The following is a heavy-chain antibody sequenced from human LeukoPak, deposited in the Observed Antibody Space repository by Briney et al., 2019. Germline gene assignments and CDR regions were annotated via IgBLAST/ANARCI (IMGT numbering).Heavy chain of an antibody. V-gene: IGHV4-59*08. CDR2: VHYTGST. D-gene: IGHD3-10*01. Sequence: PSETLSLTCTVSGGSISNYYWSWIRQPPGKGLEWTGYVHYTGSTNYNPSLKGRVTISVDTSKNQFSLRLSSVTAADTAVYYCARVRLSDGMDVWGQGTTVTVSS. CDR1: GGSISNYY. CDR3: ARVRLSDGMDV. J-gene: IGHJ6*02.